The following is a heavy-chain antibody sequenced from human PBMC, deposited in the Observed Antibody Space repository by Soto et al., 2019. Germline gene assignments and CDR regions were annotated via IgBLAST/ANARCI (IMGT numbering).Heavy chain of an antibody. J-gene: IGHJ4*02. CDR2: ISSSGTYT. CDR3: VRDISPNNFASGSYTF. CDR1: GFPFSDYY. D-gene: IGHD3-10*01. Sequence: QVQLVESGGGLVKPGGSLRLSCAASGFPFSDYYMTWIRQAPGKGLDWVSYISSSGTYTHFADSVKGRFTISRDNAKNSLYLQMNSPRPEDTAVYYCVRDISPNNFASGSYTFWGQGILVTVSS. V-gene: IGHV3-11*06.